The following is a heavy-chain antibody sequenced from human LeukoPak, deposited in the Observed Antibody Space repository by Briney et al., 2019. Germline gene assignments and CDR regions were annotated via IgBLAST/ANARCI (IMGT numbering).Heavy chain of an antibody. V-gene: IGHV4-4*02. Sequence: PSETLSLTCAVSGGSISSSNWWSWVRQPPGKGLEWIGEIYHSGSTNYNPSLKSRVTISVDTSKTQFSLKLSSVTAADTAVYYCARGDAGWYFDLWGRGTLVTVSS. CDR3: ARGDAGWYFDL. CDR2: IYHSGST. J-gene: IGHJ2*01. CDR1: GGSISSSNW. D-gene: IGHD2-8*01.